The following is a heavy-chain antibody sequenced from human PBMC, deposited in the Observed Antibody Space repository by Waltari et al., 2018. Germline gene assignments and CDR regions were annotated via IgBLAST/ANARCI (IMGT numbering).Heavy chain of an antibody. CDR1: GFSFHSFA. CDR2: ISGSGGTT. V-gene: IGHV3-23*01. D-gene: IGHD3-3*01. CDR3: AKTQDFDFWSGSYFDH. J-gene: IGHJ4*02. Sequence: EVQLLESRGGLGQPGGSLRLSCAASGFSFHSFASSWVRQAPGKGLEGVSGISGSGGTTYYVAPVKGRLTISRDNSNDTVYLQMNSLTAEDTAVYYCAKTQDFDFWSGSYFDHWGQGALVNVFS.